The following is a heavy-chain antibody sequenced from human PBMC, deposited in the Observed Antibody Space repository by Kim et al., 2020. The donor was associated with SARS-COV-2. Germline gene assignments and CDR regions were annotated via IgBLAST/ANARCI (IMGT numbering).Heavy chain of an antibody. J-gene: IGHJ4*02. CDR1: GGSIGSSNW. CDR2: IYHSGST. Sequence: SETLSLTCAVSGGSIGSSNWWRWVRQPPGKGLEWIGGIYHSGSTNYTPSLKTRVTISVDKTKNQFSLKLSSVTAADTAVYYCARLSPIVGAFFDYWGQGTLVTVSS. CDR3: ARLSPIVGAFFDY. D-gene: IGHD1-26*01. V-gene: IGHV4-4*02.